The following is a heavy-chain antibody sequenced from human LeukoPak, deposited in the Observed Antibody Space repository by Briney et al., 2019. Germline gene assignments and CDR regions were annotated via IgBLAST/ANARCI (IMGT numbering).Heavy chain of an antibody. CDR1: GYTFTSYG. Sequence: ASVKVSCKASGYTFTSYGISWVRQAPGQGLEWMGWISAYNGNTNYAQKLQGRVTMTTDTSTSTAYMELRSLRSDDTAVYYCARDYYGSGSYSKYDNWFDPWGQGTLVTVSS. D-gene: IGHD3-10*01. CDR2: ISAYNGNT. V-gene: IGHV1-18*01. CDR3: ARDYYGSGSYSKYDNWFDP. J-gene: IGHJ5*02.